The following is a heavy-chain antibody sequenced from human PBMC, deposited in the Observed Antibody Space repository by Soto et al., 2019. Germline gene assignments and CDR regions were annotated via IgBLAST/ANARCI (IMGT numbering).Heavy chain of an antibody. J-gene: IGHJ5*02. CDR3: ARHKAFYYDSSGA. CDR1: GYSFASYW. Sequence: PGESLKISCKGSGYSFASYWISWVRQMPAKGLEWMGRIDPSDSYANYSSSFQGHVTFSADKSISTAYLQWSSLRASDTAMYYCARHKAFYYDSSGAWGQGTMVTVSS. V-gene: IGHV5-10-1*01. CDR2: IDPSDSYA. D-gene: IGHD3-22*01.